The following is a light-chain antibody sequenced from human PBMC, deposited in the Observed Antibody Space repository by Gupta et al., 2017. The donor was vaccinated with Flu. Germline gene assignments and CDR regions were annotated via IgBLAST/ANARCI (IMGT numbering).Light chain of an antibody. J-gene: IGLJ2*01. CDR1: SSNIGDNF. V-gene: IGLV1-51*02. Sequence: QSVFTQPPSVSAAPAQVVTTSCTGSSSNIGDNFVSWYRHLPGADPTLLNYETHKRFSGIADLFSASKSGTSATLDITGLQTGDEADYYCGTWYSSLRAVVFGGGTKLTVL. CDR2: ETH. CDR3: GTWYSSLRAVV.